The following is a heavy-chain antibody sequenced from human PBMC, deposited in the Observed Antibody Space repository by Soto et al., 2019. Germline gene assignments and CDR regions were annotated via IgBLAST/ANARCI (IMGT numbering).Heavy chain of an antibody. Sequence: SETLSLTCTVSGDSVSSGGYYWNWIRQHPGRGLEWIGYIYYSESNYYNPSLKSRVSISVDTSKNQFSLNLSSVTAADTAINYCARDRYGVPRGDYFDSWGQGILVTVYS. CDR2: IYYSESN. D-gene: IGHD4-17*01. CDR3: ARDRYGVPRGDYFDS. V-gene: IGHV4-31*03. CDR1: GDSVSSGGYY. J-gene: IGHJ4*02.